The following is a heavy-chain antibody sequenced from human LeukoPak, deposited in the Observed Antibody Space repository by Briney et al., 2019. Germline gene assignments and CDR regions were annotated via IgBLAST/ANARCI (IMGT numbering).Heavy chain of an antibody. D-gene: IGHD3-10*01. J-gene: IGHJ4*02. CDR3: ARVVYYYGSGSYNDY. Sequence: SETLSLTCAVYGGSFSGYYWSWIRQPPGKRLEWIGEINHSGSTNYNPSLKSRVTIPVDTSKNQFSLKLSSVTAADTAVYYCARVVYYYGSGSYNDYWGQGTLVTVSS. CDR2: INHSGST. V-gene: IGHV4-34*01. CDR1: GGSFSGYY.